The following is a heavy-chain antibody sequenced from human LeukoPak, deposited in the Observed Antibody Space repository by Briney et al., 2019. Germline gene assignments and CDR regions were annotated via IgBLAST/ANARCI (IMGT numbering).Heavy chain of an antibody. D-gene: IGHD4-17*01. CDR2: INTNTGNP. V-gene: IGHV7-4-1*02. Sequence: ASVKVSCKASGYTFTSYAMNWVRQAPGQGLEWMGWINTNTGNPTYAQGFTGRFVFSLDTSVSTAYLQISSLKAEDTAVYYCARPSNPNDYGDYDFDYWGQGTLVTVSS. CDR3: ARPSNPNDYGDYDFDY. J-gene: IGHJ4*02. CDR1: GYTFTSYA.